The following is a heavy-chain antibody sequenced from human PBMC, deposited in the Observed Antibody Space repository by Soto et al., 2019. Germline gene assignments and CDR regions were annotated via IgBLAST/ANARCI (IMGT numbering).Heavy chain of an antibody. CDR3: ATVSDLEWLLGLDY. J-gene: IGHJ4*02. CDR2: ISAYNGNT. D-gene: IGHD3-3*01. V-gene: IGHV1-18*01. CDR1: GYTFTSYG. Sequence: ASVKVSCKASGYTFTSYGISWVRQAPGQGLEWMGWISAYNGNTNYAQKLQGRVTMTTDTSTSTAYMELRSLRSDDTAVYYCATVSDLEWLLGLDYSGQGTLVTVSS.